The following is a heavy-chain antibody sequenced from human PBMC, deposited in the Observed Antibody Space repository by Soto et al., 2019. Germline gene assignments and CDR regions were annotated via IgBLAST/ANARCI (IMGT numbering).Heavy chain of an antibody. CDR3: AISLVVIDWFDP. Sequence: EVQLLESGGGLVRPGGSLRLSGAASGFTFSSCAMTWVRQAPGKGLEWVSAIGGSGGSTYYADSVKGRFTISRDNSKNTLYLQMNSLIAEDTAVYYCAISLVVIDWFDPWGQGTLVTVSS. J-gene: IGHJ5*02. CDR1: GFTFSSCA. D-gene: IGHD2-21*01. V-gene: IGHV3-23*01. CDR2: IGGSGGST.